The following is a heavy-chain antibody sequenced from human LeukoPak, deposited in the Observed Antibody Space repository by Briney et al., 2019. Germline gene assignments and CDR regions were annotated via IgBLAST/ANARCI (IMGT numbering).Heavy chain of an antibody. J-gene: IGHJ5*02. V-gene: IGHV1-46*01. Sequence: ASVKVSSKASGYTFTSYYMHWVRQAPGQGLEWMGIINPSGGSTSYAQKFQGRVTMTRDTSTSTVYMELSSLRSEDTAVYYCASGGYRLWDWFDPWGQGTLVTVSS. CDR2: INPSGGST. CDR3: ASGGYRLWDWFDP. CDR1: GYTFTSYY. D-gene: IGHD5-18*01.